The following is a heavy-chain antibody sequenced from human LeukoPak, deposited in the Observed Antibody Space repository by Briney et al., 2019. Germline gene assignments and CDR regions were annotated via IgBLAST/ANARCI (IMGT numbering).Heavy chain of an antibody. J-gene: IGHJ4*02. CDR3: ARVDLVGATEFDY. D-gene: IGHD1-26*01. CDR2: IYTSGST. Sequence: SETLSLTCTASGVSISSYYWSWIRQPPGKGLEWIGRIYTSGSTNYNPSLKSRVTMSVDTSKNQFSLKLSSVTAADTAVYYGARVDLVGATEFDYWGQGTLVTVSS. V-gene: IGHV4-4*07. CDR1: GVSISSYY.